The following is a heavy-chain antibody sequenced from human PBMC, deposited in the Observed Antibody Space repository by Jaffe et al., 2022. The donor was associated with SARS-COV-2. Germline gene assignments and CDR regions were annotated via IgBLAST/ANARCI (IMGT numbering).Heavy chain of an antibody. CDR2: SSCIGST. CDR3: AGATQGGVATRPCWFDP. V-gene: IGHV4-31*03. Sequence: QVQLQGSGPGLVKPSQSLSLTCSVFSDSIRGGGYHWTWIRRHPGKGLDWIGNSSCIGSTENGPSLKSRFATSVDTSEKDFSLRQTAAQTAFRYCAGATQGGVATRPCWFDPWGQGILVTVAS. D-gene: IGHD6-6*01. J-gene: IGHJ5*02. CDR1: SDSIRGGGYH.